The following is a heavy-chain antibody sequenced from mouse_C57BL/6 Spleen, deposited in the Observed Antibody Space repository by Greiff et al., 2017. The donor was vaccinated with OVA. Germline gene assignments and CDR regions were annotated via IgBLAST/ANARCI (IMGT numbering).Heavy chain of an antibody. CDR2: IYPGDGDT. V-gene: IGHV1-82*01. Sequence: QVQLQQSGPELVKPGASVKISCKASGYAFSSSWMNWVKQRPGKGLEWIGRIYPGDGDTNYNGKFKGKATLTADKSSSPAYMQLSSLTSEDSAVYYCVYGSRRAWFAYWGQGTLVTVSA. D-gene: IGHD1-1*01. CDR1: GYAFSSSW. J-gene: IGHJ3*01. CDR3: VYGSRRAWFAY.